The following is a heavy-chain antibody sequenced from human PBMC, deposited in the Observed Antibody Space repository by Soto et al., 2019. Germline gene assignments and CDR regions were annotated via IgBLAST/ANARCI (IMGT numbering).Heavy chain of an antibody. CDR2: ISYDGSNK. D-gene: IGHD3-22*01. Sequence: PGGSLRLSCAASGFTFSGYGMHGVRQAPGKGLEWVAVISYDGSNKYYADSVKGRFTISRDISKNTLYLQMNSLRAEDTAVYYCAKDDSMDYWGQGTLVTVSS. J-gene: IGHJ4*02. CDR1: GFTFSGYG. CDR3: AKDDSMDY. V-gene: IGHV3-30*18.